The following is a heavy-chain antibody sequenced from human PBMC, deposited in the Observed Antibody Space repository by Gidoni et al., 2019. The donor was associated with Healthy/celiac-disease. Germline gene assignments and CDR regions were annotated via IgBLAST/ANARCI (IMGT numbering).Heavy chain of an antibody. D-gene: IGHD3-22*01. V-gene: IGHV3-49*04. CDR1: GFTFGAYA. J-gene: IGHJ4*02. CDR2: IRSKAYGGTT. CDR3: TRYNPNYYDSSGYDY. Sequence: EVQLVESGGGLVQPGRSLRLSCTASGFTFGAYAMSWVRQAPGKGLEWVGCIRSKAYGGTTEYAASVKGRFTISRDDSKSIAYLQMNSLKTEDTAVYYCTRYNPNYYDSSGYDYWGQGTLVTVSS.